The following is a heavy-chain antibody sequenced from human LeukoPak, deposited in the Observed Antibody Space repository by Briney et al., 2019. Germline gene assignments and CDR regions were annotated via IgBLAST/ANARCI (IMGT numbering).Heavy chain of an antibody. CDR2: INPNSGGT. CDR3: ARDTLTFGGVIVQPFDY. J-gene: IGHJ4*02. Sequence: GASVKVSCKASGYTLTGYYMHWVRQAPGQGLEWMGWINPNSGGTNYAQKFQGRVTMARDTSISTAYMELSRLRPDDTAGYYCARDTLTFGGVIVQPFDYWGQGTLVTVSS. CDR1: GYTLTGYY. V-gene: IGHV1-2*02. D-gene: IGHD3-16*02.